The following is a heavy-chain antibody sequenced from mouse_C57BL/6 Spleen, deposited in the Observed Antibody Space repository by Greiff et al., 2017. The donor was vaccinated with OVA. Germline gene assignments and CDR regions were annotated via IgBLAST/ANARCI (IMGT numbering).Heavy chain of an antibody. V-gene: IGHV5-17*01. CDR3: ARGNYAYYAMDY. J-gene: IGHJ4*01. Sequence: EVHLVESGGGLVKPGGSLKLSCAASGFTFSDYGMHWVRQAPEKGLEWVAYISSGCSTIYYADTVKGRFTISRDNAKNTLFLQMTSLRSEDTAMYYCARGNYAYYAMDYWGQGTSVTVSS. CDR2: ISSGCSTI. D-gene: IGHD2-1*01. CDR1: GFTFSDYG.